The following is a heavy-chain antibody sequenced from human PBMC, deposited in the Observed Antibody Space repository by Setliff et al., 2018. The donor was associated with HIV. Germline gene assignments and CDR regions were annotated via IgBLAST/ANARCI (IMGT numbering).Heavy chain of an antibody. CDR1: GFTFTDYW. V-gene: IGHV3-21*01. CDR3: AGGREWELESLDY. CDR2: ITSSSGYK. Sequence: GGSLRLSCAASGFTFTDYWMHWVRQAPGKGLVWVSSITSSSGYKYYADSVKGRFTISRDNAKNSLYLQMNSLRAEDTAVYYCAGGREWELESLDYWGQGTLVTVSS. D-gene: IGHD1-26*01. J-gene: IGHJ4*02.